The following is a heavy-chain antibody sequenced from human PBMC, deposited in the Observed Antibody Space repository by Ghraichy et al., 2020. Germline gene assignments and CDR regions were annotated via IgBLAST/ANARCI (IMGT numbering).Heavy chain of an antibody. J-gene: IGHJ5*02. CDR3: ARTSRGRGTVTTRFDP. V-gene: IGHV4-39*01. CDR1: GGSISSSSYY. D-gene: IGHD4-17*01. Sequence: SQTLSLTCTVSGGSISSSSYYWGWIRQPPGKGLEWIGSIYYSGSTYYKPSLKSRVTISVDTSKNQFSLKLSSVTAADTAVYYCARTSRGRGTVTTRFDPWGQGTLVTVSS. CDR2: IYYSGST.